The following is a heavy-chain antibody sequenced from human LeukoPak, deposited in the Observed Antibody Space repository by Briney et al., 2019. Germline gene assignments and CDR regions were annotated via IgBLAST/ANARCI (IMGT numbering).Heavy chain of an antibody. Sequence: PSETLSLTXAVYGGSFSGYYWSWISQPPGKGLEWIGEINHSGSTNYNPSLKSRVTISVDTSKNQFSLKLSSVTAADTAVYYRARGLLLQRWLPRASAFDIWGQGTMVTVSS. D-gene: IGHD6-19*01. CDR3: ARGLLLQRWLPRASAFDI. CDR2: INHSGST. CDR1: GGSFSGYY. V-gene: IGHV4-34*01. J-gene: IGHJ3*02.